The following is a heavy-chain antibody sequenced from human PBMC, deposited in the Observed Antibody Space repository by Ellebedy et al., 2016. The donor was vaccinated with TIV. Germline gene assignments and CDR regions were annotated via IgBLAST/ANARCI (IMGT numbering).Heavy chain of an antibody. CDR3: ATQLERRGGASS. J-gene: IGHJ5*02. CDR1: GYNFASYW. CDR2: INPSDSDT. V-gene: IGHV5-10-1*01. D-gene: IGHD5-24*01. Sequence: GESLKISCKGSGYNFASYWISWVRQMPGKGLEWMGKINPSDSDTNYSPSFQGHVSFSADTSISTACLQWSGLKASDTAMYYCATQLERRGGASSWGQGTLVTVSS.